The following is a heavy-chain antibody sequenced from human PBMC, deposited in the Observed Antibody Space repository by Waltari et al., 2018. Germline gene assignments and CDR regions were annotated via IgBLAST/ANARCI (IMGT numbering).Heavy chain of an antibody. CDR3: ARVSFEQRHPYGMDV. V-gene: IGHV4-39*07. CDR2: IYYSVST. CDR1: GGSISSSSYY. D-gene: IGHD6-25*01. J-gene: IGHJ6*02. Sequence: QLQLQESGPGLVKPSETLSLTCTVSGGSISSSSYYWGWIRQPPGKGLEWIGSIYYSVSTYHNPSLKSRGTISVDTSKNQFSLKLSSVTAADTAVYYCARVSFEQRHPYGMDVWGQGTTVTVSS.